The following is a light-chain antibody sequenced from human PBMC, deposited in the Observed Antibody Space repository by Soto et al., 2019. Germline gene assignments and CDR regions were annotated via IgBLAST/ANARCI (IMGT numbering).Light chain of an antibody. J-gene: IGKJ1*01. V-gene: IGKV1-5*03. CDR2: EAS. Sequence: DVHMTQSPSTLSASVGDRVTITCRASQKINSWLAWYQQKPGKAPKFLIYEASSLEKGVPARFGGSGSETEFTLTISSLQPDDFATYYCQQYNVYSWTFGQGTKVHIK. CDR3: QQYNVYSWT. CDR1: QKINSW.